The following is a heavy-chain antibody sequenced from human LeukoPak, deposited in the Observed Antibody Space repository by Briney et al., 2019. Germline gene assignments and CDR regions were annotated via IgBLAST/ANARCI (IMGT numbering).Heavy chain of an antibody. J-gene: IGHJ4*02. CDR2: IYHSGST. CDR1: GYSISSGYY. D-gene: IGHD6-6*01. V-gene: IGHV4-38-2*02. Sequence: PSETLSLTCTVSGYSISSGYYWGWIRQPPGKGLEWIGSIYHSGSTYYNPSLKSRVTISVDTSKNQFSLKLSSVTAADTAVYYCARQLVTRVRFDYWGQGSLVTVSS. CDR3: ARQLVTRVRFDY.